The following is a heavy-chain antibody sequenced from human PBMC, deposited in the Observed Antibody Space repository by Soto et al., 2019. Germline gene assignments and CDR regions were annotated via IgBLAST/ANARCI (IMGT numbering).Heavy chain of an antibody. V-gene: IGHV3-23*01. D-gene: IGHD1-26*01. Sequence: RRSLRLSCAASGFTFSSYAMSWVRQAPGKGLEWVSAISGSGGSTYYADSVKGRFTISRDNSKNTLYLQMNSLRAEDSAVYYCAKDPPGWEWELLRENAFDIWGQGTMVTVSS. J-gene: IGHJ3*02. CDR2: ISGSGGST. CDR1: GFTFSSYA. CDR3: AKDPPGWEWELLRENAFDI.